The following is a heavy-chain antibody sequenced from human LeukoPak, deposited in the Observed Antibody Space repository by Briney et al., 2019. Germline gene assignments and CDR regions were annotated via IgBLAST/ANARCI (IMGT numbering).Heavy chain of an antibody. J-gene: IGHJ4*02. Sequence: GGSLRLSCAASGVTFSSHWMHWVRQAPGKGLVWVSRINGDGSNTTYADSVKGRFTISRDNAKNTLYLQMNSLRVEDTAVYYCVREEGYWGQGTLVTVSS. CDR2: INGDGSNT. CDR3: VREEGY. V-gene: IGHV3-74*03. CDR1: GVTFSSHW.